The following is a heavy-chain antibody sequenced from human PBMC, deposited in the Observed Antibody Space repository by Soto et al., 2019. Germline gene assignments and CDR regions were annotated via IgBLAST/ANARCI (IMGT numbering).Heavy chain of an antibody. CDR1: GFTFSSYA. CDR2: ISGSGGST. J-gene: IGHJ4*02. CDR3: AKAHYYGSGSYPFDY. Sequence: PGGSLRLSCAASGFTFSSYAMSWVRQAPGKGLEWVSAISGSGGSTYYADSVKGRFTISRDNSKNTLYLQMNSLRAEDTAVYYCAKAHYYGSGSYPFDYWRQGTLVTVSS. D-gene: IGHD3-10*01. V-gene: IGHV3-23*01.